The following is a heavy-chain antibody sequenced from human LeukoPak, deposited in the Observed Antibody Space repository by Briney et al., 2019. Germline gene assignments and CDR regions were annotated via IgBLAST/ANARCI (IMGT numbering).Heavy chain of an antibody. D-gene: IGHD4-17*01. Sequence: PSETLSLTCTVSGGSISSYYWSWIRQPPGKGLEWIGYIYYSGSTNYNPSLKSRVTISVDTSKNQFSLKLSSVTAADTAVYYCARVSGRDYGDYALDYWGQGTLVTVSS. CDR2: IYYSGST. J-gene: IGHJ4*02. CDR1: GGSISSYY. CDR3: ARVSGRDYGDYALDY. V-gene: IGHV4-59*01.